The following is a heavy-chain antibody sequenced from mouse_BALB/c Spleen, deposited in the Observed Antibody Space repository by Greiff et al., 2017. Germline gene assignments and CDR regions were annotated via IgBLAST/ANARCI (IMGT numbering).Heavy chain of an antibody. Sequence: VQRVESGAELMKPGASVKISCKATGYTFSSYWIEWVKQRPGHGLEWIGEILPGSGSTNYNEKFKGKATFTSDTSSNTAYMQLSSLTSEDSAVYYCARGDWPDYWGQGTTLTVSS. CDR2: ILPGSGST. CDR1: GYTFSSYW. V-gene: IGHV1-9*01. J-gene: IGHJ2*01. D-gene: IGHD3-3*01. CDR3: ARGDWPDY.